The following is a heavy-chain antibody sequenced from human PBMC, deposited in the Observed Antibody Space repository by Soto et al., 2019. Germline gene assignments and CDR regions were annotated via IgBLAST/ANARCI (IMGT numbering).Heavy chain of an antibody. J-gene: IGHJ6*02. D-gene: IGHD2-2*01. Sequence: EVQLVESGGGLVKPGGSLRLSCAASGFTFSSYSMNWVRQAPGKGLEWVSSISSSSSYIYYADSVKGRFTISRDNAKNSLYLQMNSLRAEDTAVYYCARSRAVVPAAPIWDFYYGMDVWGRGTTVTVSS. V-gene: IGHV3-21*01. CDR1: GFTFSSYS. CDR2: ISSSSSYI. CDR3: ARSRAVVPAAPIWDFYYGMDV.